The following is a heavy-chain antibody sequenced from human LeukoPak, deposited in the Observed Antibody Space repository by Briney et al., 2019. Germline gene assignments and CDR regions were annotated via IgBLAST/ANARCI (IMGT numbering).Heavy chain of an antibody. CDR1: GXCFTNYW. V-gene: IGHV5-51*01. D-gene: IGHD3-3*01. Sequence: GESLRISCQVSGXCFTNYWSGWVRQVPGKGLEAMGIIYPADSYTTYSPSFQGQVTISADKSISTVYLQWSSLKASDTAMYYCAKQSRDGSKTRGYYFDYWGQGTLVTVSS. CDR2: IYPADSYT. J-gene: IGHJ4*02. CDR3: AKQSRDGSKTRGYYFDY.